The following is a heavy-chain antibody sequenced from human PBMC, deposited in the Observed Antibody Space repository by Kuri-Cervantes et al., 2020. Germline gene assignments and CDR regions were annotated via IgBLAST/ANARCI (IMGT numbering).Heavy chain of an antibody. J-gene: IGHJ4*02. CDR3: ARDAEYCSGDSCYWGSYDY. D-gene: IGHD2-15*01. CDR1: GFTVRSNY. V-gene: IGHV3-66*01. Sequence: GESPKISCAASGFTVRSNYMSWVRQAPGKGLEWVSVIYSGGSTYYADPLKSRFTKSRDNSKNTLYLQMNSLRAEDTAVYYCARDAEYCSGDSCYWGSYDYWGQGTLVTVSS. CDR2: IYSGGST.